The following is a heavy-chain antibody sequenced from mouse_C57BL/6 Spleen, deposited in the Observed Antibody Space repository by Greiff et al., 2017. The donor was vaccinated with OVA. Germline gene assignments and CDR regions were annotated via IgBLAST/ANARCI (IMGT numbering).Heavy chain of an antibody. CDR1: GFTFSDYG. D-gene: IGHD1-1*01. Sequence: EVQLVESGGGLVKPGGSLKLSCAASGFTFSDYGMHWVRQAPEQGLEWVAYISSGSSTIYYADTVKGRFTISRDNAENILYLQMTSLRSEDTAMYYCARWGGSSYPWFAYWGQGTLVTVSA. CDR2: ISSGSSTI. J-gene: IGHJ3*01. V-gene: IGHV5-17*01. CDR3: ARWGGSSYPWFAY.